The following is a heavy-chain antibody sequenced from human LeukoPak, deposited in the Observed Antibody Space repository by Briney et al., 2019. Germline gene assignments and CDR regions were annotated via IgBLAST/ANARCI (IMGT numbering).Heavy chain of an antibody. Sequence: ASVKVSCKASGYTFTGYYMHWVRQAPGQGLEWMGWINPNSGGTNYAQKFQGRVTMTRDTSISTAYMELSRLRSDDTAVYYCAGLSGIAAAVGYWGQGTLVTVSS. D-gene: IGHD6-13*01. CDR2: INPNSGGT. CDR3: AGLSGIAAAVGY. CDR1: GYTFTGYY. J-gene: IGHJ4*02. V-gene: IGHV1-2*02.